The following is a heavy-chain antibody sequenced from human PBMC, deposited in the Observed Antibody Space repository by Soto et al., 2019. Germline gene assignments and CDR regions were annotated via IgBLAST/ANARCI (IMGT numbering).Heavy chain of an antibody. V-gene: IGHV2-5*01. J-gene: IGHJ5*02. CDR2: IYWNDDK. CDR3: VHRLDVPGLAFDP. CDR1: GFSLSASGAS. Sequence: SGPTLVNPTQTRRLTCAFSGFSLSASGASVGWIRQPPGKALEWLAHIYWNDDKRYSPSLRSRLTISKDTPKNQVVLTFTNMDPADTGTYYCVHRLDVPGLAFDPWGQGTLVTVSS. D-gene: IGHD3-10*02.